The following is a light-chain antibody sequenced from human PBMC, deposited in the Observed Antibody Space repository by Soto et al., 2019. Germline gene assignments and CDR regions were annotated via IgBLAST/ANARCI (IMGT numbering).Light chain of an antibody. V-gene: IGLV2-23*03. Sequence: QSALTQPASVSGSPGQSITISCTATSSDFGIYDLVSWYQQHPDKAPKVIVFEGSKRPSGISLRFSGSTSGNTASLTISGLQAEDEADYHCCSYAGNRTFVFGGGTKVTVL. CDR3: CSYAGNRTFV. CDR2: EGS. CDR1: SSDFGIYDL. J-gene: IGLJ2*01.